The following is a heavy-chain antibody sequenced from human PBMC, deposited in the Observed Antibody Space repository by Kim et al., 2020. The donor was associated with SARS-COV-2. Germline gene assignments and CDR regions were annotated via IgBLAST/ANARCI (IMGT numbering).Heavy chain of an antibody. J-gene: IGHJ5*02. D-gene: IGHD6-19*01. CDR1: GGSISSYY. V-gene: IGHV4-59*13. CDR2: IYYSGST. CDR3: ARDERDGSGWANWFDP. Sequence: SETLSLTCTVSGGSISSYYWSWIRQPPGKGLEWIGYIYYSGSTNYNPSLKSRVTISVDTSKNQFSVTLSSVTAADRAVYYCARDERDGSGWANWFDPWGQGTLVTVSS.